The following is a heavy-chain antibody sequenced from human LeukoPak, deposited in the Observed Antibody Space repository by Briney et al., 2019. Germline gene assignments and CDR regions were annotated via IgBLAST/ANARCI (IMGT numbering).Heavy chain of an antibody. CDR1: GLTFSTYA. V-gene: IGHV3-15*01. CDR3: TTEREHVWVHLRGFDP. D-gene: IGHD3-16*01. J-gene: IGHJ5*02. CDR2: IKSKTDGGTT. Sequence: PGGSLRLSCAASGLTFSTYAMNWLRQAPGKGLEWVGRIKSKTDGGTTDYAAPVKGRFTISRDDSKNTLYLQMNSLKTEDTAVYYCTTEREHVWVHLRGFDPWGQGTLVTVSS.